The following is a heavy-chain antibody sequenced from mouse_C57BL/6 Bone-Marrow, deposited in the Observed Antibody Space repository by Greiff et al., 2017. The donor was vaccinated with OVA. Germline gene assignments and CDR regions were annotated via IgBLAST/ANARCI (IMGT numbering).Heavy chain of an antibody. D-gene: IGHD1-1*01. CDR2: ISYDGSN. Sequence: EVKLLESGPGLVKPSQSLSLTCSVTGYSITSGYYWNWIRQFPGNQLEWMGYISYDGSNNYNPSLKNRISLTRDTSKNQFFLTLNSVTTEDTATYDCARDGIPITTLVYVDVWGTGTTVTVSS. CDR3: ARDGIPITTLVYVDV. CDR1: GYSITSGYY. V-gene: IGHV3-6*01. J-gene: IGHJ1*03.